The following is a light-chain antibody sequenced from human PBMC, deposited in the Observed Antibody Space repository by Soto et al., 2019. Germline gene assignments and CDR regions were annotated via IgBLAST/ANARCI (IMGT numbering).Light chain of an antibody. CDR2: DAS. Sequence: IGLTQSPATLSLSPGERATLSCRASQSVSSYLAWYQQKPGQAPRLLIYDASNRATGIPARFSGSGSGTDFTLTISSLEPEDFAVYYCQQYSTSPTFGEGTRLEIK. V-gene: IGKV3-11*01. CDR1: QSVSSY. CDR3: QQYSTSPT. J-gene: IGKJ5*01.